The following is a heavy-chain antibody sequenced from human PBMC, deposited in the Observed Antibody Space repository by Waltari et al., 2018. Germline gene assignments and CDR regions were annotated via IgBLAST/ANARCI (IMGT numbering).Heavy chain of an antibody. V-gene: IGHV4-59*01. D-gene: IGHD3-22*01. Sequence: QVQLQESGPGLVKPSETLSLTCTVSGGSISSYYWSWIRQPPGKGLEWIGYIYYSGSTNYAPPLKSRVTISVDTSKNQFSLKLSSVTAADTAVYYCARADSSGYYRYFQHWGQGTLVTVSS. CDR1: GGSISSYY. CDR2: IYYSGST. J-gene: IGHJ1*01. CDR3: ARADSSGYYRYFQH.